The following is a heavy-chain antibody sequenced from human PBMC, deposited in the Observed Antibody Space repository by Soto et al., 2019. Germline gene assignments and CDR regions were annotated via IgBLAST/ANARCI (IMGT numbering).Heavy chain of an antibody. CDR3: ARKGAHYAPLDH. J-gene: IGHJ4*02. CDR2: INVGNGNT. Sequence: QVQLVQSGAEAKKPGASVKVSCKASGYTFTDYAIHWVRQAPGQGLEWMGWINVGNGNTGYSRKFQGRVTNVRDMSSSTAYREDTSLTSEDTAIYYCARKGAHYAPLDHWGQVTQVTVSS. V-gene: IGHV1-3*01. CDR1: GYTFTDYA. D-gene: IGHD3-16*01.